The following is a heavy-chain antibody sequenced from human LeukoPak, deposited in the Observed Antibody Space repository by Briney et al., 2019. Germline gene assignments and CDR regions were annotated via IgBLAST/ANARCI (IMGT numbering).Heavy chain of an antibody. J-gene: IGHJ3*02. CDR3: ARALEWDCTNGVCYAFDI. CDR1: TFDDYA. V-gene: IGHV4-30-4*08. Sequence: TFDDYAMHWIHQPPGKGLEWIGYIYYSGSTYYNPSLKSRVTISVDTSKNQFSLKLSSVTAADTAVYYCARALEWDCTNGVCYAFDIWGQGTMVTVSS. CDR2: IYYSGST. D-gene: IGHD2-8*01.